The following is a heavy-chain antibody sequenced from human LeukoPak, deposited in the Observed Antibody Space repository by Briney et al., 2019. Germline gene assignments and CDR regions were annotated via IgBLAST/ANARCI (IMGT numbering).Heavy chain of an antibody. Sequence: PSETLSLTCAVYGGSFSGYYWSWIRQPPGKGLEWIGEINHSGSTNYNPSLKSRVTISVDTSKNQFSLKLSSVTAADTAVYYCARADVTMVRGYYYYYYMDVWGKGTTVTISS. V-gene: IGHV4-34*01. CDR1: GGSFSGYY. CDR3: ARADVTMVRGYYYYYYMDV. CDR2: INHSGST. J-gene: IGHJ6*03. D-gene: IGHD3-10*01.